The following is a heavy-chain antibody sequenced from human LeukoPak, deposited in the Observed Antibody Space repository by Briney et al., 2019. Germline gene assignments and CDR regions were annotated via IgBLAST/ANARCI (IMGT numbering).Heavy chain of an antibody. D-gene: IGHD3/OR15-3a*01. Sequence: GGSLRLSCAASGFTVSSIDMSWVRQAPGKGLEWVSSISSSSSYIYYADSVKGRFTISRDNAKNSLYLQMNSLRAEDTAVYYCAKDWTLTRERYFDYWGQGILVTVSS. V-gene: IGHV3-21*01. CDR2: ISSSSSYI. CDR3: AKDWTLTRERYFDY. J-gene: IGHJ4*02. CDR1: GFTVSSID.